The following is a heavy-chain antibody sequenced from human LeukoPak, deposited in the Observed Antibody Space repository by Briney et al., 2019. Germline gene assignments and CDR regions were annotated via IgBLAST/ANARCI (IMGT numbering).Heavy chain of an antibody. V-gene: IGHV1-18*01. J-gene: IGHJ4*02. Sequence: ASVKVSCKASGYTFTSYGISWVRQAPGQGLEWMGWISAYNGNTNYAQKLQGRVTMTTDTSTSTAYMELRSLRSDDTVVYYCARSPTYYDSSGYYDLWGQGTLVTVSS. CDR1: GYTFTSYG. D-gene: IGHD3-22*01. CDR3: ARSPTYYDSSGYYDL. CDR2: ISAYNGNT.